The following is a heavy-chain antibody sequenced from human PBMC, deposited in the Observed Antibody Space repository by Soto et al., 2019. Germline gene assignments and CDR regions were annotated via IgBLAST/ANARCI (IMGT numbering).Heavy chain of an antibody. D-gene: IGHD6-19*01. CDR1: GGSISSYY. CDR2: IHYSGST. V-gene: IGHV4-59*04. J-gene: IGHJ4*02. CDR3: AREWSISVAAPGY. Sequence: ETLSLTCTVSGGSISSYYWGWVRQPPGKGLEWIGNIHYSGSTYYDSSLKSRVTISVDTSKNQFSLKLSSVTAADTAVYYCAREWSISVAAPGYWGQGTLVTVSS.